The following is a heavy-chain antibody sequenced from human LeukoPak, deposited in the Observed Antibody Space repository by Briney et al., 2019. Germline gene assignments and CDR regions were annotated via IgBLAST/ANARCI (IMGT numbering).Heavy chain of an antibody. V-gene: IGHV1-2*02. CDR1: GYTFTDYY. J-gene: IGHJ3*02. Sequence: GASVKVSCKASGYTFTDYYMHWVRQAPGQGLEWMGWINPDSGDTNSAQKFQGRVTMTRDTSINTVYMEVTGLRSDDTAVYFCARGGNFDIWGQGTMVTISS. CDR3: ARGGNFDI. CDR2: INPDSGDT. D-gene: IGHD4-23*01.